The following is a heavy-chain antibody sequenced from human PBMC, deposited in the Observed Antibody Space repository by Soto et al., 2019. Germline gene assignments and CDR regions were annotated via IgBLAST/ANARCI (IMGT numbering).Heavy chain of an antibody. J-gene: IGHJ6*02. CDR1: GFTFSSYS. Sequence: LRLSCAASGFTFSSYSMNWVRQAPGKGLEWVSYISSSSSTIYYADSVKGRFTISRDNAKNSLYLQMNSLRAEDTAVYYCARDIRYYGMDVWGQGTTVTVSS. D-gene: IGHD2-21*01. CDR3: ARDIRYYGMDV. V-gene: IGHV3-48*01. CDR2: ISSSSSTI.